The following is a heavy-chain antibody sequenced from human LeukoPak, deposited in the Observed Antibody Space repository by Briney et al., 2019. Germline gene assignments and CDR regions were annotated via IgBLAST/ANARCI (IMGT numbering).Heavy chain of an antibody. V-gene: IGHV3-7*01. D-gene: IGHD3-22*01. Sequence: GGSLRLSCAASGFTFSSYWMSWVRQAPGKGLEWVANIKQDGSEKYYVDSVKGRFTIPRDNAKNSLYLQMNSLRAEDTAVYYCAKYHYDSSGYYYGMDVWGQGTTVTVSS. CDR2: IKQDGSEK. CDR1: GFTFSSYW. J-gene: IGHJ6*02. CDR3: AKYHYDSSGYYYGMDV.